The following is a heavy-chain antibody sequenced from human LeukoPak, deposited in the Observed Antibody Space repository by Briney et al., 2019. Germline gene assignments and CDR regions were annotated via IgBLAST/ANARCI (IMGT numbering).Heavy chain of an antibody. CDR2: ISAYNGNT. CDR3: ARDLFGSGKGYYYGMDV. J-gene: IGHJ6*02. V-gene: IGHV1-18*01. D-gene: IGHD3-10*01. Sequence: ASVKVSCKASGYTFTSYGISWVRQAPGQGLEWMGWISAYNGNTNYAQKLQDRVTMTTDTSTSTAYVELRSLRSDDTAVYYCARDLFGSGKGYYYGMDVWGQGTTVTVSS. CDR1: GYTFTSYG.